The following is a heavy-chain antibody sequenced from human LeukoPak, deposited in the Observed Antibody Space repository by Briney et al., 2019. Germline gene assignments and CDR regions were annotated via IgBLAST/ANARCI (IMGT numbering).Heavy chain of an antibody. CDR3: ASDSSGYYPHFDY. J-gene: IGHJ4*02. CDR2: ISYDGSNK. D-gene: IGHD3-22*01. CDR1: GFAFSSYG. V-gene: IGHV3-30*03. Sequence: GGSLRLSCAASGFAFSSYGMHWVRQAPGKGLEWVATISYDGSNKYYAGSVKGRFTVSRDNSKNTLYLQMDSLRGEDTAVYYCASDSSGYYPHFDYWGQGTLVTVSS.